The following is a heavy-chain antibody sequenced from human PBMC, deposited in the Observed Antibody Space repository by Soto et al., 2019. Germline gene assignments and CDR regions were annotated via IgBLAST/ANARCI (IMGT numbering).Heavy chain of an antibody. D-gene: IGHD5-18*01. CDR3: AGYKRGYSYGYFDY. Sequence: AGGSLRLSCAASGFTFSSYSMNWVRQAPGKGLEWVSSISSSSSYIYYADSVKGRFTISRDNAKNSLYLQMNSLRAEDTAVYYCAGYKRGYSYGYFDYWGQGTLVTVSS. CDR2: ISSSSSYI. CDR1: GFTFSSYS. V-gene: IGHV3-21*01. J-gene: IGHJ4*02.